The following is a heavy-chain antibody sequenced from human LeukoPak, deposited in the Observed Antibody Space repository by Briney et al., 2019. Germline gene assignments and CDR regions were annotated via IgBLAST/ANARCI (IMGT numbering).Heavy chain of an antibody. Sequence: GGSLRLSCAASGFTFSGSEMNWVRQAPGKGLEWVSYISSSGNTIYYADSVKGRFTISRDNAKNSLYLQMNSLRAEDTAVYYCARGYIWGSYGFDYWGQGTLVTVSS. V-gene: IGHV3-48*03. CDR2: ISSSGNTI. CDR1: GFTFSGSE. CDR3: ARGYIWGSYGFDY. D-gene: IGHD3-16*01. J-gene: IGHJ4*02.